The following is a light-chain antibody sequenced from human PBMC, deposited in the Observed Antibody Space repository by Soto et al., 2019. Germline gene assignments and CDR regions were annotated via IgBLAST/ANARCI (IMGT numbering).Light chain of an antibody. J-gene: IGLJ1*01. Sequence: QSVLTQPPPASGSPGQSVTISCTGTKSDIGVYDFVSWYQHHPGKAPRLIIYEVVQRPSGVPDRFSGSKSGNTASLTVSGLQAADEADYFCKSYAGSNTYVIGSGTKVTGL. CDR1: KSDIGVYDF. CDR3: KSYAGSNTYV. V-gene: IGLV2-8*01. CDR2: EVV.